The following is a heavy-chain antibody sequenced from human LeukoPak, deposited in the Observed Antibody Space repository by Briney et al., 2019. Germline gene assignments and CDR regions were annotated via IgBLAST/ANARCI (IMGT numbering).Heavy chain of an antibody. Sequence: GASVKVSCKVSGYTLTELSMHWVRQAPGKGLEGMGGFDPEDGETIYAQKFQGRVTMTEDTSTDTAYMELSSLRSEDTAVYYCALLAGSSGGGNWFDPWGQGTLVTVSS. V-gene: IGHV1-24*01. J-gene: IGHJ5*02. CDR1: GYTLTELS. CDR2: FDPEDGET. CDR3: ALLAGSSGGGNWFDP. D-gene: IGHD6-25*01.